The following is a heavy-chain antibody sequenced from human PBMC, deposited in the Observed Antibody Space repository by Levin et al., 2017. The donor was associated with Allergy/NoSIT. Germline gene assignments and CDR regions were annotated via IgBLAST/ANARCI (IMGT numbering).Heavy chain of an antibody. V-gene: IGHV3-21*01. CDR3: ARGWIFGGGMDV. CDR2: ISSSATNT. Sequence: GGSLRLSCAASGFFFTSYSMNWVRQAPGKGLEWVSSISSSATNTYYADSVKGRFTISRDNAKNSVSLQMNSLGVEDTAIYYCARGWIFGGGMDVWGQGTTVTVSS. CDR1: GFFFTSYS. J-gene: IGHJ6*02. D-gene: IGHD3-3*01.